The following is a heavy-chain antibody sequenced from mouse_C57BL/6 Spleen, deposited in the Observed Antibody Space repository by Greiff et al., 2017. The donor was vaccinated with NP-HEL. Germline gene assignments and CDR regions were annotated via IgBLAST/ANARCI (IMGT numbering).Heavy chain of an antibody. D-gene: IGHD2-3*01. Sequence: QVQLKQSGAELVRPGASVTLSCKASGYTFTDYEMHWVKQTPVHGLEWIGAIDPETGGTAYNQKFKGKAILTADKSSSTAYMELRSLTSEDSAVYYCTRRGDGYPAWFAYWGQGTLVTVSA. V-gene: IGHV1-15*01. CDR3: TRRGDGYPAWFAY. CDR2: IDPETGGT. CDR1: GYTFTDYE. J-gene: IGHJ3*01.